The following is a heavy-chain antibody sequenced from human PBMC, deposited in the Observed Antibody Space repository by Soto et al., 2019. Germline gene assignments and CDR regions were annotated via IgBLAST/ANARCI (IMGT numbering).Heavy chain of an antibody. J-gene: IGHJ3*02. V-gene: IGHV3-48*02. CDR2: ISSSSSTI. Sequence: AGGSLRLSCAASGFSFSSYSMNWVRLSPGKGLEWVSYISSSSSTIYYADSVKGRFTISRDNAKNSLYLQMDSLRDEDTAVYYCAALSSGYKWHSFDIWGQGTMVTVSS. CDR3: AALSSGYKWHSFDI. D-gene: IGHD3-22*01. CDR1: GFSFSSYS.